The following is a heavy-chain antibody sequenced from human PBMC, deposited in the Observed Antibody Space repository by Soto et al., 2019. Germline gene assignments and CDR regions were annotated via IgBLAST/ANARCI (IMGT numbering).Heavy chain of an antibody. Sequence: EVQLVESGGGLVQPGGSLRLSCAASGFTFSTYWMNWVRQAPGKGLEWVANIKEDGSEEYYVDSVKGRFTISRDNAKNSLYLDMNSRRGEDTAVYYCARDWGAPGRGSAFGYYYRFGMDVWGQGTTVTVPS. CDR3: ARDWGAPGRGSAFGYYYRFGMDV. D-gene: IGHD3-16*01. V-gene: IGHV3-7*05. CDR1: GFTFSTYW. J-gene: IGHJ6*02. CDR2: IKEDGSEE.